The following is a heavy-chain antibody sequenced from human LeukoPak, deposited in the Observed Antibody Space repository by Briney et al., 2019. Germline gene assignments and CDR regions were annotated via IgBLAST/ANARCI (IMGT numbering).Heavy chain of an antibody. CDR1: GYTFTSYD. CDR3: ARGDIVVLPAGIPHNWFDP. CDR2: MNPNSGNT. J-gene: IGHJ5*02. Sequence: ASVKVSCKASGYTFTSYDINWVRQATGQGLEWTGWMNPNSGNTGYAQKFQGRVTITRNTSISTAYMELSSLRSEDTAVYYCARGDIVVLPAGIPHNWFDPWGQGTLVTVSS. V-gene: IGHV1-8*03. D-gene: IGHD2-2*02.